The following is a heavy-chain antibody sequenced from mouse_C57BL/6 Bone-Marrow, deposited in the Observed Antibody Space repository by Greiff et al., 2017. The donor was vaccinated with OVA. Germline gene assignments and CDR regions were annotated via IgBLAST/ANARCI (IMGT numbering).Heavy chain of an antibody. Sequence: VQLQQSGPELVKPGASVKISCKASGYTFTDYYMNWVKQSHGKSLEWIGDINPNNGGTSYNQKFKGKATLTVDKSSSTAYMELRSLTSEDSAVYYCANTGFAYWGQGTLVTVSA. CDR3: ANTGFAY. CDR2: INPNNGGT. CDR1: GYTFTDYY. J-gene: IGHJ3*01. V-gene: IGHV1-26*01.